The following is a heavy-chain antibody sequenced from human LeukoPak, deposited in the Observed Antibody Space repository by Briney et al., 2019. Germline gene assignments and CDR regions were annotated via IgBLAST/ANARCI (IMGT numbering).Heavy chain of an antibody. CDR1: GGSISSSSYY. D-gene: IGHD3-3*01. V-gene: IGHV4-39*02. J-gene: IGHJ5*02. Sequence: PSETLSLTCTVSGGSISSSSYYWGWIRQPPGKGLEWIGSIYYSGSTYYNPSLKSRVTISVDTSKNQFSLKLSSVTDAYTAVYYCARDNSRFLEWLLYRWDWFDTWGQGTLVTVSS. CDR2: IYYSGST. CDR3: ARDNSRFLEWLLYRWDWFDT.